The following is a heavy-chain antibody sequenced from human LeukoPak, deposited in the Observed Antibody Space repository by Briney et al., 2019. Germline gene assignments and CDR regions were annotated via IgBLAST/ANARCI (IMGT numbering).Heavy chain of an antibody. CDR3: AREPSQLWIDN. Sequence: GGSLRLSCSASGFPLSRYWISWVRQAPGKGLEWVANIKLDGREKHYVDFVKGRFSISSDNTKNSRFLQISSLSGEDSAVYYCAREPSQLWIDNWGQGTRVIVSS. CDR2: IKLDGREK. CDR1: GFPLSRYW. V-gene: IGHV3-7*01. D-gene: IGHD5-18*01. J-gene: IGHJ4*02.